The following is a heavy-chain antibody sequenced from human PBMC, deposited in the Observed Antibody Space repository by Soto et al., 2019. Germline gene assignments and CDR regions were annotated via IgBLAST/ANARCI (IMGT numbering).Heavy chain of an antibody. D-gene: IGHD2-2*01. CDR1: GFTFDDYA. CDR3: AKGGSTSRFYYGMDV. CDR2: ISWNSGSI. V-gene: IGHV3-9*01. Sequence: QPGGSLRLSCAASGFTFDDYAMHWVRQAPGKGLEWVSGISWNSGSIGYADSVKGRFTISRDNAKNSLYLQMNSLRAEDTALYYCAKGGSTSRFYYGMDVWGQGTTVTVSS. J-gene: IGHJ6*02.